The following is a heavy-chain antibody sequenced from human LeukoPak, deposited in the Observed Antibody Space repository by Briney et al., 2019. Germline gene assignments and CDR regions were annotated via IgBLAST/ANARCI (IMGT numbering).Heavy chain of an antibody. CDR3: TSRGFRLPLDAFDV. CDR1: GGPITRSAYY. CDR2: IYSNWDT. V-gene: IGHV4-39*01. D-gene: IGHD2-15*01. J-gene: IGHJ3*01. Sequence: PSETLSLTCTVSGGPITRSAYYWVWVRHAPGRGLEWLGSIYSNWDTYYNPSFDSRVTIATETSKNQFSPKMPSVTAADTAAYYCTSRGFRLPLDAFDVWGQGTRVAVSS.